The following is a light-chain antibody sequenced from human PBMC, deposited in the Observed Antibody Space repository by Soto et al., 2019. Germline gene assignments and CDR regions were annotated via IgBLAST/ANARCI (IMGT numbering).Light chain of an antibody. Sequence: QSALTQPASVSGSPGQSITISCTGTSSDVGGYNYVSWYQQHPGKAPKLMIYDVSNRPSGVANRFSGSKSGNTASLTISGLQAEDEADYYCSSYRRSPYVVFGGGTKLTVL. CDR3: SSYRRSPYVV. CDR2: DVS. CDR1: SSDVGGYNY. J-gene: IGLJ2*01. V-gene: IGLV2-14*03.